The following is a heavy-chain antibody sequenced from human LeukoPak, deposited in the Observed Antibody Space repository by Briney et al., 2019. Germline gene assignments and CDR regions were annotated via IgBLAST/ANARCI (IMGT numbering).Heavy chain of an antibody. CDR3: AKGSSPLGHFDY. Sequence: GGSLRLSCAASGFTFSTYAMSWVRQAPGKGLEWVSGISGSDGSTYYADSVKGRFTISRDNSKNTLYLRMNSLRVEDTAVYYCAKGSSPLGHFDYWGQGTLVTVSS. J-gene: IGHJ4*02. CDR1: GFTFSTYA. D-gene: IGHD6-13*01. V-gene: IGHV3-23*01. CDR2: ISGSDGST.